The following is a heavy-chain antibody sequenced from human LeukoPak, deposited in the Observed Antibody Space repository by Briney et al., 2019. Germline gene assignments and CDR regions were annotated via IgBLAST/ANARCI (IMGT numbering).Heavy chain of an antibody. V-gene: IGHV4-4*02. CDR2: IYHSGST. D-gene: IGHD3-16*02. CDR1: GGSISSSNW. CDR3: ARDNWNDYVWGSYRRTPLGY. J-gene: IGHJ4*02. Sequence: SETLSLTCTVSGGSISSSNWWSWVRQPPGQGLEWIGEIYHSGSTNYNPSLKSRVTISVDKSKNQLSLKLSSVTAADTAVYYCARDNWNDYVWGSYRRTPLGYWGQGTLVTVSS.